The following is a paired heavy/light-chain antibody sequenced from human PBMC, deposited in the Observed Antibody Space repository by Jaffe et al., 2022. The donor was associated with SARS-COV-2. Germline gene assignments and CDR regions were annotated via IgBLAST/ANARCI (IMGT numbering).Light chain of an antibody. CDR3: QQYGSSPNT. J-gene: IGKJ2*01. Sequence: EIVLTQSPGTLSLSPGERGTLSCRASQSVGSSYLAWYQQKPGQAPRLLIYGASSRATGIPDRFSGSGSGTDFTLTISRLEPEDFAVYYCQQYGSSPNTFGQGTKLEIK. V-gene: IGKV3-20*01. CDR1: QSVGSSY. CDR2: GAS.
Heavy chain of an antibody. D-gene: IGHD6-13*01. CDR3: ARAGYSSSWSHWYFGL. V-gene: IGHV3-30-3*01. Sequence: QVQLVESGGGVVQPGRSLRLSCAASGFTFSGYAMHWVRQAPGKGLEWVAVISFDGSNNYYADSVKGRFTISRDNSKNTLYLQMNSLRPEDTALYYCARAGYSSSWSHWYFGLWGRGTLVTVSS. J-gene: IGHJ2*01. CDR1: GFTFSGYA. CDR2: ISFDGSNN.